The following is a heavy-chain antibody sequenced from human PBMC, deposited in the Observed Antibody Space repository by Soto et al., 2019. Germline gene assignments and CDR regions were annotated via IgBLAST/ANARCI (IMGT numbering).Heavy chain of an antibody. CDR3: ATLYSSGWYGLRWFDP. D-gene: IGHD6-19*01. Sequence: QVQLVQSGAEVMKPGSSVKVSCKASGGTFSSYTISWVRQAPGQGLEWMGRIIPILGIANYAQKFQGRVTITADKSTSTAYMELSSLRSEDTAVYYCATLYSSGWYGLRWFDPWGQGTLVTVSS. CDR1: GGTFSSYT. V-gene: IGHV1-69*02. J-gene: IGHJ5*02. CDR2: IIPILGIA.